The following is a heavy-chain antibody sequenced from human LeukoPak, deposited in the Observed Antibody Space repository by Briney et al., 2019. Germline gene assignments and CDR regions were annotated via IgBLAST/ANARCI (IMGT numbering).Heavy chain of an antibody. V-gene: IGHV1-18*01. CDR2: ISAYNGDT. Sequence: ASVKVSCEASGYSFGSFGINWVRQAPGQGLEWMGWISAYNGDTNYAQKLQGRVTMTTDTSTNTAYMDLMSLRSDDTAVYYCARGGYYGSGSFPDYWGQGTLVTVSS. J-gene: IGHJ4*02. CDR1: GYSFGSFG. D-gene: IGHD3-10*01. CDR3: ARGGYYGSGSFPDY.